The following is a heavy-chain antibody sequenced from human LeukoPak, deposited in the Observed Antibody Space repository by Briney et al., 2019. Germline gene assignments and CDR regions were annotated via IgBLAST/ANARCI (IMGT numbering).Heavy chain of an antibody. J-gene: IGHJ4*02. D-gene: IGHD5-18*01. CDR3: ARRGYSYATAYFDY. CDR2: IYYSGST. CDR1: GGSTSSSSYY. Sequence: SETLSLTCTVSGGSTSSSSYYWGWIRQPPGKGLEWIGSIYYSGSTYYNPSLKSRVTISVDTSKNQFSLKLSSVTAADTAVYYCARRGYSYATAYFDYWGQGTLVTVSS. V-gene: IGHV4-39*01.